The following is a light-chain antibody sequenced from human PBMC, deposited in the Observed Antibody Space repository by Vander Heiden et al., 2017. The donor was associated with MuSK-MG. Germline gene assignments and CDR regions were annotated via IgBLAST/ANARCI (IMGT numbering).Light chain of an antibody. V-gene: IGKV1-8*01. CDR1: QGIGSY. J-gene: IGKJ5*01. Sequence: AIRMTQSPSSFSASTGDRVTITCRASQGIGSYLAWYQQKPGKAPKLLIYAASTLQSGVPSRFSGSGSGTDFTLTISCLQSEDFATYYCQQDDSYPQNFGQGTRLEIK. CDR2: AAS. CDR3: QQDDSYPQN.